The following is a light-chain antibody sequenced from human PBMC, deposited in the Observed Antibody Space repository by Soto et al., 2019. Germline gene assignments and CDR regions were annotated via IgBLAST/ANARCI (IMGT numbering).Light chain of an antibody. Sequence: EIGFTQSPGTLSLSPGERATLSCRASQTVSSSYLAWYRQKPGQAPRLLIYVASSRATGIPDRFSGSGSGTDFTLTISRLDPEDFAVYYCQQYGSSPLTFGGGTKVDIK. J-gene: IGKJ4*01. CDR2: VAS. CDR3: QQYGSSPLT. CDR1: QTVSSSY. V-gene: IGKV3-20*01.